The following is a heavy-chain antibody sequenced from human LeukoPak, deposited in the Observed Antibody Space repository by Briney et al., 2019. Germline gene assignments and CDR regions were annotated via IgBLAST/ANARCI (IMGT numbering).Heavy chain of an antibody. V-gene: IGHV3-23*01. CDR2: ITDSGSKT. CDR1: GFTFSSYW. CDR3: AKGSANVRPYYFDY. D-gene: IGHD2-15*01. J-gene: IGHJ4*02. Sequence: PGGSLRLSCAASGFTFSSYWMHWVRQAPGKGLVWVSAITDSGSKTFHADSVKGRLTISRDNSKNTLYLQMNSLRAEDTAIYYCAKGSANVRPYYFDYWGQGTLVTVSS.